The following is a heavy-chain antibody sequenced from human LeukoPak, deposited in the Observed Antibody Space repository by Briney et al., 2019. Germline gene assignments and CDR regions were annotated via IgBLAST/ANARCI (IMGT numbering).Heavy chain of an antibody. V-gene: IGHV3-7*04. Sequence: AGSLRLSCAASGFIFSSYWMSWVRQAPGEGLEWVANIKEDGSEKYYVDSVKGRFTISRDNAKNSLYLQMNSLRAEDTAVYYCARDQWLTYWGQGTLVTVSS. CDR3: ARDQWLTY. CDR2: IKEDGSEK. CDR1: GFIFSSYW. D-gene: IGHD6-19*01. J-gene: IGHJ4*02.